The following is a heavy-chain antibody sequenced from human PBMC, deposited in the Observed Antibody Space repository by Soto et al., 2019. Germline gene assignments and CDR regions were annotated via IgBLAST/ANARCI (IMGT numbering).Heavy chain of an antibody. CDR1: GFTFSSYA. J-gene: IGHJ4*02. V-gene: IGHV3-64D*06. D-gene: IGHD5-18*01. CDR3: VKTLQYSYGPPH. Sequence: PGGSLRLSCSASGFTFSSYAMQWVRQAPGKGLEYVSAISTNVGSTHYADSVKGRFTISRVNSKITLYFQMSSLRAEDTAVYYCVKTLQYSYGPPHWGQGTLVTVSS. CDR2: ISTNVGST.